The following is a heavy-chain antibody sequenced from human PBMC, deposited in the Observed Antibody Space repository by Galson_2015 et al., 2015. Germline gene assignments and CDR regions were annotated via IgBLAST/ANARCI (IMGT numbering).Heavy chain of an antibody. CDR2: INHGGST. CDR1: GGSLSGYY. D-gene: IGHD2-2*01. V-gene: IGHV4-34*01. Sequence: SLTCAVYGGSLSGYYWRWIRPPPGKGPEWISEINHGGSTTYSPSLKRRVTISVDTSRSQFSLKLKSVSAADTAVYYCARLPTVFSYASWGGPLCHYACGIWGERAMITVSS. CDR3: ARLPTVFSYASWGGPLCHYACGI. J-gene: IGHJ3*02.